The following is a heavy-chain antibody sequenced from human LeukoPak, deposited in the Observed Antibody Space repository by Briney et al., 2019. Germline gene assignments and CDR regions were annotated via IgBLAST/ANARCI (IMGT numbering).Heavy chain of an antibody. D-gene: IGHD3-3*01. CDR3: ARDLIGVVRRQPDNWFDP. V-gene: IGHV4-59*01. CDR2: IYYSGST. J-gene: IGHJ5*02. CDR1: GGSISSYY. Sequence: PSETLSLTCTVSGGSISSYYWSWIRQPPGKGLEWIGYIYYSGSTNYNPSLKSRVTISVDTSKNQFSLKLSSVTAADTAVYYCARDLIGVVRRQPDNWFDPWGQGTLVTVSS.